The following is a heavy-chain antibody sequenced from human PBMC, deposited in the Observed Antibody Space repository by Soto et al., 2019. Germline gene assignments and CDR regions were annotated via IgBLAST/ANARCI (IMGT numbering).Heavy chain of an antibody. CDR2: ISSSSSYT. D-gene: IGHD6-6*01. J-gene: IGHJ5*02. V-gene: IGHV3-11*06. CDR1: GFTFSDYY. Sequence: GGSLRLSCAASGFTFSDYYMSWISQAPGKGLEWVSYISSSSSYTKYADSVKGRFTISRDNAKNSLYLQMNSLRAEDTAVYYCARDGQSSSNWFDPWGQGTLVTVSS. CDR3: ARDGQSSSNWFDP.